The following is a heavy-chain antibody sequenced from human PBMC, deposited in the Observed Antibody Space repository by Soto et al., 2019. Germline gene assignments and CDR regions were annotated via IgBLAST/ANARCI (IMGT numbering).Heavy chain of an antibody. CDR1: GCTFSSYA. D-gene: IGHD4-17*01. J-gene: IGHJ4*02. Sequence: SAVKVSCKASGCTFSSYAISWVRQAPGQRLEWMGGIIPIFGTANDAQKFQGRVPITADESTSTAYVELSRLRSEGIGVDYCERSANCGDYVRYWGQGTLGTGSS. CDR3: ERSANCGDYVRY. CDR2: IIPIFGTA. V-gene: IGHV1-69*13.